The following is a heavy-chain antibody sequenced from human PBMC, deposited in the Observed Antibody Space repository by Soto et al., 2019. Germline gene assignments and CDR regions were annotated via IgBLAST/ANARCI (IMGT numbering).Heavy chain of an antibody. V-gene: IGHV4-34*01. J-gene: IGHJ4*02. D-gene: IGHD3-10*01. CDR1: GGSFSSYY. Sequence: QVQLQQWGAGLLKPSETLSLTCAVYGGSFSSYYWSWIRQPPGKGLEWIGEINHSGSTNYNPSLNSRVTISVDPSKNQFSLKLSSVTAADTAVYYCARTSGITPTRVFDYWGQGTLVTVSS. CDR2: INHSGST. CDR3: ARTSGITPTRVFDY.